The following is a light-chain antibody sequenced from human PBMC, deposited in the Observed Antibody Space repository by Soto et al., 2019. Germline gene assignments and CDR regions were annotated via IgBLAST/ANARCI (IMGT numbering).Light chain of an antibody. Sequence: DIQMTQSPSTLSASVGDRVTITCRASQSISTWLAWYQQKPGKAPKLLIYDASSLESGVPSRFSGSGSGTEFTLTISSLQPDDFATYYCQHYYTYRTFGQGTKVDI. V-gene: IGKV1-5*01. CDR3: QHYYTYRT. CDR2: DAS. CDR1: QSISTW. J-gene: IGKJ1*01.